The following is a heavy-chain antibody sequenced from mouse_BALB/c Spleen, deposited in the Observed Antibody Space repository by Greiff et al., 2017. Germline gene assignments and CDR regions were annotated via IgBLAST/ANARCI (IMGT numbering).Heavy chain of an antibody. CDR3: ARETAYYFDY. V-gene: IGHV5-17*02. CDR2: ISSGSSTI. J-gene: IGHJ2*01. D-gene: IGHD6-1*01. Sequence: EVQRVESGGGLVQPGGSRKLSCAASGFTFSSFGMHWVRQAPEKGLEWVAYISSGSSTIYYADTVKGRFTISRDNPKNTLFLQMTSLRSEDTAMYYCARETAYYFDYWGQGTTLTVSS. CDR1: GFTFSSFG.